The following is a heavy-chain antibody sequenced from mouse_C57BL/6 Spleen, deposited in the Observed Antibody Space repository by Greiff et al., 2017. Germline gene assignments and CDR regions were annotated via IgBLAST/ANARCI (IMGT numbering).Heavy chain of an antibody. CDR3: ARWDSNYTFAY. CDR2: IDPSDSET. Sequence: VQLQQPGAELVRPGSSVKLSCKASGYTFTSYWMPWVKQRPIQGLEWIGNIDPSDSETHYNQKFKDKATLTVDKSSSTAYMQLSSLTSEDSAVYYCARWDSNYTFAYWGQGTLVTVSA. V-gene: IGHV1-52*01. J-gene: IGHJ3*01. CDR1: GYTFTSYW. D-gene: IGHD2-5*01.